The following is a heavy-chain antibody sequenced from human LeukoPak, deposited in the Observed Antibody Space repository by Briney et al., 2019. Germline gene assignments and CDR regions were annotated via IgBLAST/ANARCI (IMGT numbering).Heavy chain of an antibody. CDR3: ARELEIMVRRVPQNNWFDP. V-gene: IGHV1-2*02. CDR2: INPNSGGT. Sequence: ASVKVSCKASGYTFTGYYMHWVRQAPGQGLEWMGWINPNSGGTNYEQKFQGRVTMTRDTSISTAYMELSRLRSDDTAVYYCARELEIMVRRVPQNNWFDPWGQGTLVTVSS. J-gene: IGHJ5*02. D-gene: IGHD3-10*01. CDR1: GYTFTGYY.